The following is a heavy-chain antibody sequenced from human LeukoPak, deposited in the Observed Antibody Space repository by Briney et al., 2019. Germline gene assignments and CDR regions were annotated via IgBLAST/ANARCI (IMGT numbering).Heavy chain of an antibody. Sequence: GGSLRLSCAASGFTFDDYAMHWVRQAPGKGLEWVSGISRNSGSIGYADSVKGRFTISRDNAKNSLYLQMNSLRAEDTALYYCAKDQSYDILTGHDAFDIWGQGTMVTVSS. V-gene: IGHV3-9*01. D-gene: IGHD3-9*01. CDR3: AKDQSYDILTGHDAFDI. CDR2: ISRNSGSI. J-gene: IGHJ3*02. CDR1: GFTFDDYA.